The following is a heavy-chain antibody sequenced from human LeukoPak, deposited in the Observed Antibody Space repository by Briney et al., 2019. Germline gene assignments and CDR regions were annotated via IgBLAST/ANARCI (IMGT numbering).Heavy chain of an antibody. V-gene: IGHV3-74*01. CDR2: IKYDASST. Sequence: PGGSLRLSCADSGFTFSSHWMHWVRQAPRKGLVWVSRIKYDASSTSYADSVKGRFTISRDNAKNTLYLQMNSLGAEDTAVYYCARGATYTYYQDYWGQGTLVTVSS. CDR3: ARGATYTYYQDY. J-gene: IGHJ4*02. D-gene: IGHD1-26*01. CDR1: GFTFSSHW.